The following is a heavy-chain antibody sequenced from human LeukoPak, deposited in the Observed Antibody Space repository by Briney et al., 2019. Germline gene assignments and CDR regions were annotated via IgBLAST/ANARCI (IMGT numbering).Heavy chain of an antibody. J-gene: IGHJ4*02. CDR3: ARDEDAF. V-gene: IGHV3-48*02. CDR2: ISSDSSTI. CDR1: GFTFNSYN. Sequence: GGSLRLSCVASGFTFNSYNMNWVRQAPGKGLEWVSYISSDSSTIFYADSVKGRFTISRDNVKNSLFLQLNSLRDEDTAVYYCARDEDAFGGQGTLVTVSS.